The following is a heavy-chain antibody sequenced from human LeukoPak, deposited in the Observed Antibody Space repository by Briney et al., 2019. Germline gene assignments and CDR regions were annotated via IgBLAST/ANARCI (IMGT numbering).Heavy chain of an antibody. Sequence: PPGGSLRLSCAASGFTFNSYAMSWVRQAPEKGLEWVATISGSGGGTYYADSVKGRFTVSRDDSKNTLYLQMNSLRAEDTAVYYCAKDLGRYRNNYFDYWGQGTLVSVSS. V-gene: IGHV3-23*01. D-gene: IGHD1-26*01. CDR1: GFTFNSYA. J-gene: IGHJ4*02. CDR2: ISGSGGGT. CDR3: AKDLGRYRNNYFDY.